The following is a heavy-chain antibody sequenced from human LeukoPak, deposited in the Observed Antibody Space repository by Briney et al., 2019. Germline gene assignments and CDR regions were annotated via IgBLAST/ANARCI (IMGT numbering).Heavy chain of an antibody. Sequence: GGSLRLSCAASGFTFSSYAMHWVRQAPGKGLEYVSAISSNGGSTYYANSVKGRFTISRDNSKNTLYLQMGSLRAEDMAVYYCARGGEPDYSPLNFDYWGQGTLVTVSS. J-gene: IGHJ4*02. CDR1: GFTFSSYA. V-gene: IGHV3-64*01. CDR3: ARGGEPDYSPLNFDY. CDR2: ISSNGGST. D-gene: IGHD4-11*01.